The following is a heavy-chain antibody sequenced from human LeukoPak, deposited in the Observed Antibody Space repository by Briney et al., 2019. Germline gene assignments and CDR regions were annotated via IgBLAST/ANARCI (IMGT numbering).Heavy chain of an antibody. D-gene: IGHD3-3*01. Sequence: ASVKVSCKASGYSFTGFYMHWVRQAPGQGLEWMGRINPNSGGTNYAQKFQGRVTMTRDTSISTAYMELSRLRSDDPAVYYCARDDLRFLEWLFYYGMDVWGQGTTVTVSS. V-gene: IGHV1-2*06. CDR1: GYSFTGFY. J-gene: IGHJ6*02. CDR3: ARDDLRFLEWLFYYGMDV. CDR2: INPNSGGT.